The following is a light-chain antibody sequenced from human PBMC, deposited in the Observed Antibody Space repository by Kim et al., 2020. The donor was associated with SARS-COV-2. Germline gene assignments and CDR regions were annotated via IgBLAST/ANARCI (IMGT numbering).Light chain of an antibody. CDR3: QQYGSSLLT. Sequence: SPGERATLSGRASQSVSSSYLAWYQQKPGQGPGLLIYGASSRATGIPDRFSGSGSGTDFTLTISRLEPEDFAVYYCQQYGSSLLTFGGGTKVEIK. V-gene: IGKV3-20*01. CDR2: GAS. J-gene: IGKJ4*01. CDR1: QSVSSSY.